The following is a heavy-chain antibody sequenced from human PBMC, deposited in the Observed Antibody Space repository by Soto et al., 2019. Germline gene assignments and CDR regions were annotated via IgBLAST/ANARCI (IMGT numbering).Heavy chain of an antibody. J-gene: IGHJ4*02. CDR1: GFTFSSYS. CDR3: ARVAPGYSYGNV. V-gene: IGHV3-48*02. Sequence: EVQLVESGGGLVQPGGSLRLSCAASGFTFSSYSMNWVRQAQGKGLEWVSYISSSSSTIYYADSVKGRFTISRDNAKNSLYLQMNSLRDEDTAVYYCARVAPGYSYGNVWGQGTLVTVAS. D-gene: IGHD5-18*01. CDR2: ISSSSSTI.